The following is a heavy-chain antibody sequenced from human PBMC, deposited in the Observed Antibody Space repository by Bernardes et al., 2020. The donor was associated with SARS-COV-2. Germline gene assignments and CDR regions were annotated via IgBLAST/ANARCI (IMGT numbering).Heavy chain of an antibody. V-gene: IGHV3-23*01. CDR1: GFTFSSYA. Sequence: GGSLRLSCAASGFTFSSYAMNWVRQGPGKGLEWVSAISGSGGSTYYADSVRGRFTISRDNSKNTLYLQMNSQRAEDTAVYYCAKREYYDFWSGPIDYWGQETLVTVSS. CDR2: ISGSGGST. CDR3: AKREYYDFWSGPIDY. D-gene: IGHD3-3*01. J-gene: IGHJ4*02.